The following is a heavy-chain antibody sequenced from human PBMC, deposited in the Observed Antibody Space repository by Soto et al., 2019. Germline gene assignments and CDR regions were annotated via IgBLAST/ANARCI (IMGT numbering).Heavy chain of an antibody. Sequence: QVQLVESGGGLVKPGGSLRLPCAASGFTFSDYYMSWIRQAPGKGLEWVSYISSSGSTIYYADSVKGRFTISRDNAKNSLYLQMNSLRAEDTAVYYCAIPPQEVAATLPFDYWGQGTLVTVSS. CDR2: ISSSGSTI. CDR1: GFTFSDYY. CDR3: AIPPQEVAATLPFDY. J-gene: IGHJ4*02. D-gene: IGHD2-15*01. V-gene: IGHV3-11*01.